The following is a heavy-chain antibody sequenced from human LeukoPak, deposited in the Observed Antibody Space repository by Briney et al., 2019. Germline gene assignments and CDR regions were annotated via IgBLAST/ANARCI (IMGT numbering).Heavy chain of an antibody. V-gene: IGHV3-11*01. CDR3: ARLGYNNFDY. CDR2: ISSGGGTI. D-gene: IGHD5-24*01. CDR1: GFTFSDYY. Sequence: PGGSLRLSCAASGFTFSDYYMSWIRQAPGKGLEWVSYISSGGGTIDYADSVKGRFTISRDNAKNSLYPQMNSLGAEDTAFYYCARLGYNNFDYWGQGTLVTVSS. J-gene: IGHJ4*02.